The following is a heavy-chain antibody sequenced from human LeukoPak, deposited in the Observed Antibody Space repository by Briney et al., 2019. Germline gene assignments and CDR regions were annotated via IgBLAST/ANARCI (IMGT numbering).Heavy chain of an antibody. CDR3: AREGREFDSTGSRYFYYYMDV. CDR1: GGSISSYY. V-gene: IGHV4-4*07. Sequence: SETLSLTCTVSGGSISSYYWSWIRQPAGKGLEWIGRFYTSESSNYNPSLKSRVTMSVDTSNNQFSLKLSSVTAADTAVYYCAREGREFDSTGSRYFYYYMDVWGKGTTVTVSS. CDR2: FYTSESS. J-gene: IGHJ6*03. D-gene: IGHD1-14*01.